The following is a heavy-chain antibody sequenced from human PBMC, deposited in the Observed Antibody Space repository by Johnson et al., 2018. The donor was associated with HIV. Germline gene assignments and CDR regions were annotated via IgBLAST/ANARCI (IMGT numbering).Heavy chain of an antibody. J-gene: IGHJ3*02. CDR2: IWYDGSNK. CDR1: GFTFSSYG. Sequence: QVQLVESGGGVVQPGRSLRLSCAASGFTFSSYGMHWVRQAPGKGLEWVAVIWYDGSNKYYADSVKGRFTISRDNSKNTLFLQMNSLRAEDTAVYYCARGHSPDAFDIWGQGTMVTVSS. CDR3: ARGHSPDAFDI. V-gene: IGHV3-33*08. D-gene: IGHD6-13*01.